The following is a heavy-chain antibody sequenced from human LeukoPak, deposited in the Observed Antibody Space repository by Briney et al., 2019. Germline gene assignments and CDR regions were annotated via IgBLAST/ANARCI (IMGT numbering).Heavy chain of an antibody. V-gene: IGHV5-51*01. CDR2: IYPGDSDT. CDR1: GYSFTSYW. J-gene: IGHJ4*02. CDR3: ARLSSGYYDTLYYFDY. Sequence: GESLKISCKGSGYSFTSYWIGWVRQTPGKGLEWMGIIYPGDSDTRYSPSFQGQVTISADKSISTAYLQWSSLKASDTAMYYCARLSSGYYDTLYYFDYWGQGTLVTVSS. D-gene: IGHD3-22*01.